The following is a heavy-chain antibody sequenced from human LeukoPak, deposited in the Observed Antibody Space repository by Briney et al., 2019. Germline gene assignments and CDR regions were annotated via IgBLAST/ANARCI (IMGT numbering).Heavy chain of an antibody. CDR1: GFNFNNYM. CDR3: AREMRIAAAGRGIFDY. CDR2: ISSSSGSI. J-gene: IGHJ4*02. V-gene: IGHV3-21*01. D-gene: IGHD6-13*01. Sequence: RTGGSLRLSCTASGFNFNNYMMNWVRQAPGKGPEWVSYISSSSGSIYYADSVKGRFTISRDNAKNSLYLQMNSLRAEDTAVYYCAREMRIAAAGRGIFDYWGQGTLVTVSS.